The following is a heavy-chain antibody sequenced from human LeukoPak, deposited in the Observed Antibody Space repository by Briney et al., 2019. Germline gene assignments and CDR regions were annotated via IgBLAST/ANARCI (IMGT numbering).Heavy chain of an antibody. V-gene: IGHV3-7*03. Sequence: GGSLRLSCAASGFTFSSYWMSWVRQAPGKGLEWVANIKQDGSEKYYVDSVKGRFTISRDNAKNSLYLQMNSLRAEDTAVYYCAREPSGSYSYYYYYYGMDVWGQGTTVTVSS. CDR3: AREPSGSYSYYYYYYGMDV. CDR1: GFTFSSYW. CDR2: IKQDGSEK. D-gene: IGHD1-26*01. J-gene: IGHJ6*02.